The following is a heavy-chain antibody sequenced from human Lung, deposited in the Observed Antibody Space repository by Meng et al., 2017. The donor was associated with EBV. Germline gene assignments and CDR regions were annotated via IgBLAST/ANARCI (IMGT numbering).Heavy chain of an antibody. D-gene: IGHD2-2*01. V-gene: IGHV1-3*01. CDR2: INAGNGNT. CDR3: ARTGCSSSSCYDY. Sequence: GPVGHSGAKVRKPGASVKVSCKASGYSLTTYVMHWVRQAPGQRLEWMGWINAGNGNTKYSEKFQSRVTITRDTAASTAYMELSSLRSEDTAVYYCARTGCSSSSCYDYWGQGTLVTVSS. CDR1: GYSLTTYV. J-gene: IGHJ4*02.